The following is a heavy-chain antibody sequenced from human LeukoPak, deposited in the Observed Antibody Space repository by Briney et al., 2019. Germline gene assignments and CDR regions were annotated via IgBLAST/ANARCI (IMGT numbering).Heavy chain of an antibody. V-gene: IGHV3-7*03. D-gene: IGHD3-10*01. CDR3: ARVFRVHFDY. CDR2: IKQDGSEM. CDR1: GFTFSSYW. J-gene: IGHJ4*02. Sequence: GGSLRLSCADSGFTFSSYWMTWVSQAPGKGLEWVANIKQDGSEMFYVDSVKGRFTISRDNAKNSLFLQMNSLRAEDTAVYYCARVFRVHFDYWGQGTLVTVSS.